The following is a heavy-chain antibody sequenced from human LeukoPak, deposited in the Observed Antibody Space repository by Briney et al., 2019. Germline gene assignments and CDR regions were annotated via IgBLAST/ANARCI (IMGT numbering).Heavy chain of an antibody. J-gene: IGHJ4*02. Sequence: PSETLSLTCAVYGGSFSGYYWSWIRQPPGKGLEWIGEINHSGSTNYNPSLKSRVTISVDTSKNQFPLKLSSVTAADTAVYYCARAPYGDYELDYWGQGTLVTVSS. CDR2: INHSGST. CDR1: GGSFSGYY. D-gene: IGHD4-17*01. CDR3: ARAPYGDYELDY. V-gene: IGHV4-34*01.